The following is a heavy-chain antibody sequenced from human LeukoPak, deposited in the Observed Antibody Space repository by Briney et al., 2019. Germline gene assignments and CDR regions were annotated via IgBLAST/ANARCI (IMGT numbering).Heavy chain of an antibody. D-gene: IGHD2-2*01. J-gene: IGHJ4*02. V-gene: IGHV4-61*02. CDR3: ARQASHLAY. CDR1: GGSISSGSYY. Sequence: SETLSLTCTVSGGSISSGSYYWSWIRQPAGKGLEWIGCIYTSGSTNYNPSLKSRVTISVDTSKNQFSLKLSSVTAADTAVYYCARQASHLAYWGQGTLVTVSS. CDR2: IYTSGST.